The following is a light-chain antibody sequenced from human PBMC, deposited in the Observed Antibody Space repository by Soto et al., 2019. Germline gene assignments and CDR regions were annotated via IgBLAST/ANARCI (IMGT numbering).Light chain of an antibody. Sequence: DIQMTQSPSSLSASVGDRVTISCRASQSISSHLNWYQQKPGKVPKLLIYGASSLHSGVPSRFSGSGSGTDFTLTISSLQPEDFATYYCQQTYLTPWTFGQGAKVGIK. CDR1: QSISSH. J-gene: IGKJ1*01. CDR2: GAS. CDR3: QQTYLTPWT. V-gene: IGKV1-39*01.